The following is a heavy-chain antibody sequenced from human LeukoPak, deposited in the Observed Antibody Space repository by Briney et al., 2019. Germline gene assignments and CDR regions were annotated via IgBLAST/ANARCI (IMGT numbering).Heavy chain of an antibody. CDR2: TRNKPNGYTT. V-gene: IGHV3-72*01. CDR3: IRVRHGDYFDY. CDR1: GFSITDHY. Sequence: GGSLRLSCAASGFSITDHYMDWVRQAPGKGLEWVGRTRNKPNGYTTDYGTSVKGRFIVSRDDSENSLYLQMNGLKTEDTAVYYCIRVRHGDYFDYWGQGTLVTVSS. J-gene: IGHJ4*02. D-gene: IGHD4-17*01.